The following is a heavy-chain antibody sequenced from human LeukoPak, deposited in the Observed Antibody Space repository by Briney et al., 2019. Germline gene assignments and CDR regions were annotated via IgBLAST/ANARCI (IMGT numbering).Heavy chain of an antibody. CDR3: ARTPNRDGYSHIDS. CDR1: GFTFTNHA. J-gene: IGHJ4*02. Sequence: GGSLRLSCAASGFTFTNHAMAWVRLAPGKGLEWVSTLSDSGASTYYADSVKGRFTISRDNSRNTMYLQMDSLRADDTGVYFCARTPNRDGYSHIDSWGQGALVTVSS. CDR2: LSDSGAST. D-gene: IGHD5-24*01. V-gene: IGHV3-23*01.